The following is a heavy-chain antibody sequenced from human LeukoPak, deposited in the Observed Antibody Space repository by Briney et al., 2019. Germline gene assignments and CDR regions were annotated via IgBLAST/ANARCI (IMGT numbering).Heavy chain of an antibody. J-gene: IGHJ4*02. CDR1: GYTFTSYD. CDR3: ASALSYGDYVDY. D-gene: IGHD4-17*01. Sequence: ASVKVSCKASGYTFTSYDINWVRQATGQGLEWMGWMNPNSGNTGYAQKFQGRVTMTRNTSISTAYMELSSLRSEDTAEYYCASALSYGDYVDYWGQGTLVTVSS. V-gene: IGHV1-8*01. CDR2: MNPNSGNT.